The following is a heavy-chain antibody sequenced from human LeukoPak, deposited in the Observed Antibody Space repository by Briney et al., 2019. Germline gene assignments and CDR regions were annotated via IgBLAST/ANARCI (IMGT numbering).Heavy chain of an antibody. Sequence: HPGDSLRLSCAASGFTFTKYWMTWVRQAPGKGLEWVGNIKQDGSDKNYMDSVKGRFTISRDNTKNSVYLQMSSLRTEDTAVYYCVRDRGWYHFDLWGQGTLVTVSS. V-gene: IGHV3-7*01. D-gene: IGHD3-10*01. J-gene: IGHJ4*02. CDR2: IKQDGSDK. CDR1: GFTFTKYW. CDR3: VRDRGWYHFDL.